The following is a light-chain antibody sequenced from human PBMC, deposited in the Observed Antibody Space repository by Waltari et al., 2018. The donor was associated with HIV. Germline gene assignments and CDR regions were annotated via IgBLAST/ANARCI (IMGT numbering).Light chain of an antibody. V-gene: IGKV1-5*03. Sequence: DIQMTQSPSTLSASVGDRVTITCRASQSISSWLAWYQQKAGKAPKVLIYKASSLESGVPSRVSGSGSGTEFTLTISSLQPDDFGTYYCQQYNSYPYSFGQGTKLEIK. CDR2: KAS. J-gene: IGKJ2*03. CDR3: QQYNSYPYS. CDR1: QSISSW.